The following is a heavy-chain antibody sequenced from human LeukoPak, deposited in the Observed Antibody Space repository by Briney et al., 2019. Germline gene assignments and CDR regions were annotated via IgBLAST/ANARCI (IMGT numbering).Heavy chain of an antibody. CDR3: ARAFDHHFDY. D-gene: IGHD3-16*01. Sequence: LGGSLKLSCPASGFIVRSSYMGWVRQAPGKGLEWGPYFYSDGRTCYADAVKGRFTTSRDSSKNTLDFQMNSLRAEDTAVYYCARAFDHHFDYWGQGTLVTVSS. CDR1: GFIVRSSY. CDR2: FYSDGRT. J-gene: IGHJ4*02. V-gene: IGHV3-53*01.